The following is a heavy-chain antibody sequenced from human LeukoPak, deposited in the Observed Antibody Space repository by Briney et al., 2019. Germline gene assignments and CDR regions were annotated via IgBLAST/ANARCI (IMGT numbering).Heavy chain of an antibody. Sequence: SEPLSLTCTVSGGSISSRSHYWGWISQPPGKGLEWIGSIYYSGSTHYNPSLKGRVTMSVDTSKNQFSLRLSSVTAADTAVYYCARDARRDGYTLDYWGQGTLVTVSS. CDR3: ARDARRDGYTLDY. V-gene: IGHV4-39*07. CDR1: GGSISSRSHY. J-gene: IGHJ4*02. CDR2: IYYSGST. D-gene: IGHD5-24*01.